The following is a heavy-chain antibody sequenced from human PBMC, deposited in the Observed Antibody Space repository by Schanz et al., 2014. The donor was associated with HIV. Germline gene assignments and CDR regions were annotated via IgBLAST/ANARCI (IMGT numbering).Heavy chain of an antibody. J-gene: IGHJ6*02. CDR2: ISYDGSNK. Sequence: VQLLESGGGLVQPGGSLRVSCAASGFMFSSYGMHWVRQAPGKGLEWVAVISYDGSNKYYADSVKGRFSISRDKSKNTLYLQMNRLRAEDTAVYYCAKDRRGGYQFLYGLDVWGQGTTVTVSS. D-gene: IGHD2-2*01. CDR3: AKDRRGGYQFLYGLDV. V-gene: IGHV3-30*18. CDR1: GFMFSSYG.